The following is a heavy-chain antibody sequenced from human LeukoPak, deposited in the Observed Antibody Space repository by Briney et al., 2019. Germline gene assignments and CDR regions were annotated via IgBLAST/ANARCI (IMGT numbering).Heavy chain of an antibody. CDR1: GFTLSSNY. Sequence: GGSLRLSCAASGFTLSSNYMSWVRQAPGKGLEWASVIYSGGSTYYADSVRGRSTIFRDNVKNTLFLQMNNLRVEDTAVYYCARGNILTGKYMVYWGQGTLVTVSS. CDR2: IYSGGST. CDR3: ARGNILTGKYMVY. J-gene: IGHJ4*02. D-gene: IGHD3-9*01. V-gene: IGHV3-53*01.